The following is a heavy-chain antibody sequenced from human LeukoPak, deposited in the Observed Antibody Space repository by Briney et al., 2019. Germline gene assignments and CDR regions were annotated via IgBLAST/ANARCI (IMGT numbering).Heavy chain of an antibody. D-gene: IGHD6-13*01. V-gene: IGHV3-33*01. CDR2: IWYDGSNK. CDR1: GFTFSSYG. J-gene: IGHJ5*02. Sequence: GGSLRLSCAASGFTFSSYGMRWVRQAPGKGLEWVAVIWYDGSNKYYADSVKGRFTISRDNSKNTLYLQMNSLRAEDTAVYYCARERQTAAAGRRWFDPWGQGTLVTVSS. CDR3: ARERQTAAAGRRWFDP.